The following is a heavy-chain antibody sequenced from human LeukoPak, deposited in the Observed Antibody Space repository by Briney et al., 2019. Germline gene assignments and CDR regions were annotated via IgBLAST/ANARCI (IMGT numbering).Heavy chain of an antibody. CDR3: ARSSGSYHPLDY. J-gene: IGHJ4*02. Sequence: PSETLSLTCTVSGGSISSYHGSWIRQPPGKGLEWIGYIYYSGSTNYNPSLKSRVTISVDSSKNQFSLKKSSMTAEDTAVYYCARSSGSYHPLDYWGQGTLVTVSS. CDR2: IYYSGST. V-gene: IGHV4-59*01. D-gene: IGHD1-26*01. CDR1: GGSISSYH.